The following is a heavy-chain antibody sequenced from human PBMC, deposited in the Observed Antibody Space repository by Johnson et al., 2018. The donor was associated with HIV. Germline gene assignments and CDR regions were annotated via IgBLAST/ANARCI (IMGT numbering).Heavy chain of an antibody. D-gene: IGHD6-13*01. CDR3: AREGAAAGPTDAFDI. Sequence: QVQLVESGGGLVQPGRSLRLSCAASGCTFDDYAMHWVRQAPGKGLEWVAVISYDGSNKYYADSVKGRFTISRDNSKNTLYLQMNSLRAEDTAVYYCAREGAAAGPTDAFDIWGQGTMVTVSS. J-gene: IGHJ3*02. V-gene: IGHV3-30*03. CDR1: GCTFDDYA. CDR2: ISYDGSNK.